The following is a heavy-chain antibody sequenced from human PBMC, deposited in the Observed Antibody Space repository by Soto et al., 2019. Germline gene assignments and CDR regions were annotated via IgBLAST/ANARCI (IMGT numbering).Heavy chain of an antibody. CDR2: MYYNGGT. CDR1: GGSISSYY. V-gene: IGHV4-59*01. J-gene: IGHJ3*02. Sequence: QVQLLESGPGLVKPSETLSLTCIVSGGSISSYYWSWIRQPPGKGLEWIGYMYYNGGTNYNPSLKSRITISGGMSKNQFSLKLRSVTAADTAVYYCARARGYDCDDTSCRDLDGFDIWGQGAMVTVSS. D-gene: IGHD2-2*01. CDR3: ARARGYDCDDTSCRDLDGFDI.